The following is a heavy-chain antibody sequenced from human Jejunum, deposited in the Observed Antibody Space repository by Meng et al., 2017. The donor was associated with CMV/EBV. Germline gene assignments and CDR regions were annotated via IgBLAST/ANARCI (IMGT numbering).Heavy chain of an antibody. CDR3: ARDGDACTNGKCYLDY. D-gene: IGHD2-8*01. Sequence: FNDYGMNWVRPAPGKGLEWVAFIQYDGSNKFYADSVKGRFTISRDNSKNTLYLQMNSLRPEDTAVYYCARDGDACTNGKCYLDYWGQGTLVTVSS. CDR2: IQYDGSNK. J-gene: IGHJ4*02. V-gene: IGHV3-30*02. CDR1: FNDYG.